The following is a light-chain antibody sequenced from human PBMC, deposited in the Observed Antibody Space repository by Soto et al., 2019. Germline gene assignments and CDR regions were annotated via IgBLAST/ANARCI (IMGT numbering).Light chain of an antibody. CDR2: DAS. Sequence: DSQMTQSPSSLSASVGDRVTSTCQASQNINNYLNWYQQKPGRAPKLLISDASNLEAGVPSRFRGSGSGTDFTFTISRLQPEDIATYYCQQYENLPTFGQGTRLEIK. CDR1: QNINNY. CDR3: QQYENLPT. J-gene: IGKJ5*01. V-gene: IGKV1-33*01.